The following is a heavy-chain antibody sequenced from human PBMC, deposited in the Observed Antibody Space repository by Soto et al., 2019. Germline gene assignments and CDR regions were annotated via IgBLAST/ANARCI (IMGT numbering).Heavy chain of an antibody. CDR2: ISAYNGNT. J-gene: IGHJ6*02. D-gene: IGHD3-9*01. CDR1: GYTFTSYG. V-gene: IGHV1-18*01. CDR3: ARPYYDILTGYSSYYYYYGMDV. Sequence: APVKVSCKASGYTFTSYGISWVRQAPGQGLEWMGWISAYNGNTNYAQKLQGRVTMTTDTSTSTAYMELRSLRSDDTAVYYCARPYYDILTGYSSYYYYYGMDVWGQGTTVTVSS.